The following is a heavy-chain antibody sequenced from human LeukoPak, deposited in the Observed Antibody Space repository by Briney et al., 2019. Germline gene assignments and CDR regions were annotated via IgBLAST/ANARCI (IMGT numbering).Heavy chain of an antibody. Sequence: QPGGSLRLSCAASGFTFSSYAMKWVRQAPGTGREGVSTISGSGGSTYYADSVKCRFTISRHNSKNTLNVQRNSLSAEDTAGYYCAKRAYDYGDYIDYWGQGTLVTVSS. D-gene: IGHD4-17*01. CDR3: AKRAYDYGDYIDY. J-gene: IGHJ4*02. CDR1: GFTFSSYA. V-gene: IGHV3-23*01. CDR2: ISGSGGST.